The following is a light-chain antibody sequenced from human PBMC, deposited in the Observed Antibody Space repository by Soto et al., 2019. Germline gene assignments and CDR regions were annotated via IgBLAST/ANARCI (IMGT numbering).Light chain of an antibody. J-gene: IGKJ4*01. CDR1: QSVSSSF. CDR2: GAS. V-gene: IGKV3-20*01. Sequence: EIVLTQSPGTLSLSPGERATLSCRASQSVSSSFLAWYQQKPGQAPRLLIYGASSRATGIPDRFSGSGSGTDFTLTISRLEPEDFAVYYCQQYSPTPALIFGGGTKVEIK. CDR3: QQYSPTPALI.